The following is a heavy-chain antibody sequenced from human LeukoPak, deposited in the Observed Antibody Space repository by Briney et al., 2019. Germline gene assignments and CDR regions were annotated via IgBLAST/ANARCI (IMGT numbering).Heavy chain of an antibody. Sequence: PSETLSLTCTVSGGSISSYYWSWIRQPAGKGLEWIGRIYTSGSTNYNPSLKSRVTISVDTSKNQFSLKLSSVTAADTAVYYCARGGLWGYSNYVPLEFDYWGQGTLVTVSS. D-gene: IGHD4-11*01. CDR1: GGSISSYY. J-gene: IGHJ4*02. V-gene: IGHV4-4*07. CDR3: ARGGLWGYSNYVPLEFDY. CDR2: IYTSGST.